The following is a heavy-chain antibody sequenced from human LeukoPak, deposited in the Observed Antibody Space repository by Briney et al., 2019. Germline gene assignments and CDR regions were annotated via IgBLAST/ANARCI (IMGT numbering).Heavy chain of an antibody. D-gene: IGHD4-17*01. V-gene: IGHV3-21*04. CDR1: GFTFSSYS. CDR3: AKDKGGDIAFDY. Sequence: PGGSLRLSCAASGFTFSSYSMNWVRQAPGKGLEWVSSISSSSSYIYYADSVKGRFTISRDNSKNTLYLQMNSLRAEDTAVYYCAKDKGGDIAFDYWGQGTLVTVSS. J-gene: IGHJ4*02. CDR2: ISSSSSYI.